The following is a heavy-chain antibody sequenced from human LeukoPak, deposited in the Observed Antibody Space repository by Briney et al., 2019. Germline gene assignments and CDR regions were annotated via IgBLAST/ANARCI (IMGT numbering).Heavy chain of an antibody. CDR1: GGSISSGDYY. CDR2: IYHSGST. J-gene: IGHJ5*02. CDR3: ARGLRGIMIRGAITDLNWFDA. D-gene: IGHD3-10*01. V-gene: IGHV4-30-4*01. Sequence: SETLSLTCTVSGGSISSGDYYWTWIRQPPGKGLEWIGYIYHSGSTHYNSSLKSRLTISVHTSKNQFSLKLSSVTAADTAVYYCARGLRGIMIRGAITDLNWFDAWGQGTLVIVSS.